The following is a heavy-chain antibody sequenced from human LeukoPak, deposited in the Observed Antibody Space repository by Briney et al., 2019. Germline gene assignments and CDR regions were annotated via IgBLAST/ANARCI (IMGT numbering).Heavy chain of an antibody. CDR3: TRGSGRYEY. Sequence: GGSLRLSCTTSGFTFGDFPMTWVRQAPGKGLEWVGYIRAKAYGGTTECTASVKGRFIISRDDSTRIAYLQMSSLRPEDTAVYYCTRGSGRYEYWGQGTPVIVSS. V-gene: IGHV3-49*04. D-gene: IGHD1-26*01. CDR1: GFTFGDFP. CDR2: IRAKAYGGTT. J-gene: IGHJ4*02.